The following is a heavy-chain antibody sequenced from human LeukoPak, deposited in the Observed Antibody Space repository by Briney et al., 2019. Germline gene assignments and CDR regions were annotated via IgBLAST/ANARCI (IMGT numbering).Heavy chain of an antibody. J-gene: IGHJ6*02. D-gene: IGHD3-10*01. CDR3: ARDRDTMVRGINGMDV. V-gene: IGHV1-2*02. Sequence: ASVKVSCKASGYTFTGCYMHWVRQAPGQGLEWMGWINPNSGGTNYAQKFQGRVTMTRDTSISTAYMELSRLRSDDTAVYYCARDRDTMVRGINGMDVWGQGTTVTVSS. CDR2: INPNSGGT. CDR1: GYTFTGCY.